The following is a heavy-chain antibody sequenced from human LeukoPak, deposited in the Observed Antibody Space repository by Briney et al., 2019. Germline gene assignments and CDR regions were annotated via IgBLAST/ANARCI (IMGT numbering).Heavy chain of an antibody. J-gene: IGHJ4*02. CDR3: ARGLSDEPAQLGINY. Sequence: ASVKVSCKASGYTFTSYGISWVRQAPGQGLEWMGWISAYNGNTNYAQKLQGRVTMTTDTSTSTAYMELRSLRSDDTAVYYCARGLSDEPAQLGINYWGQGTLVTVSS. V-gene: IGHV1-18*01. CDR1: GYTFTSYG. D-gene: IGHD1-14*01. CDR2: ISAYNGNT.